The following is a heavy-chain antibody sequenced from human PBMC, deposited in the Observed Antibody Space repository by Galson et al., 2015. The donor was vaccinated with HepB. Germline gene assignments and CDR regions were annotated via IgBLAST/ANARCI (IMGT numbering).Heavy chain of an antibody. D-gene: IGHD6-19*01. CDR3: ARAHVAVALMDY. Sequence: SLRLSCAASGFTFSSYAMSWVRQAPGKGLEWVAVISYDGSNKYYADSVKGRFTISRDNSKNTLYLQMNSLRAEDTAVYYCARAHVAVALMDYWGQGTLVTVSS. CDR1: GFTFSSYA. CDR2: ISYDGSNK. J-gene: IGHJ4*02. V-gene: IGHV3-30-3*01.